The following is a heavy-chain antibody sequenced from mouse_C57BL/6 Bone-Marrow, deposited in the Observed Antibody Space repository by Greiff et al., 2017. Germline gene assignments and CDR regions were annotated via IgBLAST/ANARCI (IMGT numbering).Heavy chain of an antibody. CDR1: GFTFSSYG. CDR3: ARNYYGVDY. D-gene: IGHD1-2*01. Sequence: EVKVVESGGDLVKPGGSLKLSCAASGFTFSSYGMSWVRQTPDKRLEWVATISSGGSYTYYPDSVKGRFTISRDNAKNTLYLQMSSLKSEDTAMYYCARNYYGVDYWGQGTTLTVSS. V-gene: IGHV5-6*01. J-gene: IGHJ2*01. CDR2: ISSGGSYT.